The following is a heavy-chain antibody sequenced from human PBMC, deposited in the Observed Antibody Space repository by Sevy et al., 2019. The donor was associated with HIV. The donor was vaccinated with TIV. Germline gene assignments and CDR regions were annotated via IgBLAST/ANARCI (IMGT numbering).Heavy chain of an antibody. Sequence: ASVKVSCKASGGTFSSYGISWVRQAPGQGLEWMGGIIPILGTVNYAQKFQGRVTITADEFTKTVYMELSSLRSEDTAVYYCARGGGNGWYYFDYWGQETLVTVSS. CDR2: IIPILGTV. J-gene: IGHJ4*02. D-gene: IGHD6-19*01. V-gene: IGHV1-69*13. CDR3: ARGGGNGWYYFDY. CDR1: GGTFSSYG.